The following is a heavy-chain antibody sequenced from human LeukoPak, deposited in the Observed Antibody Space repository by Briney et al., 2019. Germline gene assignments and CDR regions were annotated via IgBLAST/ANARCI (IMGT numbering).Heavy chain of an antibody. J-gene: IGHJ4*02. CDR3: ATVKRGSIYGYFDF. CDR2: VLDSVRT. V-gene: IGHV4-59*11. D-gene: IGHD5-18*01. Sequence: PSETLSLTCTVSGGSITSHYWSWIRQPPGKGLEWIAYVLDSVRTKDNPSLQSRLTLSADTSKNQFSLRLSSVTAADTAVYYCATVKRGSIYGYFDFWGQGIKVTVSS. CDR1: GGSITSHY.